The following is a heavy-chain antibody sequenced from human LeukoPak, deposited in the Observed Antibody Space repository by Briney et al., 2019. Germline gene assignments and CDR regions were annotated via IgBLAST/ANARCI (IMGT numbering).Heavy chain of an antibody. D-gene: IGHD6-19*01. CDR3: AKDRYSSGWYSDFDY. CDR2: ISDDGSNK. Sequence: GRSLRLSCAASGFTFSNYAMHWVRQAPGKGLEWVAVISDDGSNKYYGDSVKGRFTISRDNSKDTVYLQMNSLRAEDTAVYYCAKDRYSSGWYSDFDYWGQGTLVTVSS. V-gene: IGHV3-30*18. J-gene: IGHJ4*02. CDR1: GFTFSNYA.